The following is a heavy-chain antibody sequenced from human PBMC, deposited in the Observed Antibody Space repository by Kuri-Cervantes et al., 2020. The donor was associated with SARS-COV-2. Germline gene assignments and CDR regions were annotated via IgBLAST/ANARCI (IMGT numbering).Heavy chain of an antibody. CDR1: GFTFSSYA. CDR2: ISYDGSNK. V-gene: IGHV3-30*07. Sequence: GESLKISCAASGFTFSSYAMHWVRQAPGKGLEWVAVISYDGSNKYYADSVKGRFTISRDNSKNTLYLQMNSLRAEDTAVYYCARDPSTSSSWYLFDPWGQGTLVTVSS. J-gene: IGHJ5*02. CDR3: ARDPSTSSSWYLFDP. D-gene: IGHD6-13*01.